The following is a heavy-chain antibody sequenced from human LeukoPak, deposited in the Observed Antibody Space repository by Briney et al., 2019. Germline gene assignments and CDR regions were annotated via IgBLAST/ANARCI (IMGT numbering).Heavy chain of an antibody. CDR3: ASGRSGGSCYECWFDP. J-gene: IGHJ5*02. Sequence: GGSLRLSCAASGFTLSSYWMSWVRQAPGKGLEWVANIKQDGSEKYYVDSVKGRFTISRDNAKNSLYLQMNSLRAEDTAVYYCASGRSGGSCYECWFDPWGQRTAVTVSS. CDR1: GFTLSSYW. CDR2: IKQDGSEK. D-gene: IGHD2-15*01. V-gene: IGHV3-7*01.